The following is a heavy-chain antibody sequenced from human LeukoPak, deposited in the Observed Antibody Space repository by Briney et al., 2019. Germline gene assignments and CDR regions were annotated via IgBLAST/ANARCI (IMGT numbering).Heavy chain of an antibody. V-gene: IGHV4-34*01. CDR2: INHSGST. Sequence: SETLSLTCAVYGGSFSGYYWSWIRQPPGKGLEWIGEINHSGSTNYNPSLKSRVTISVDPSKNQFSLKLSSVTAADTAVYYCARDVRGDDFWSGYYKDWGQGTLVTVSS. D-gene: IGHD3-3*01. CDR1: GGSFSGYY. J-gene: IGHJ4*02. CDR3: ARDVRGDDFWSGYYKD.